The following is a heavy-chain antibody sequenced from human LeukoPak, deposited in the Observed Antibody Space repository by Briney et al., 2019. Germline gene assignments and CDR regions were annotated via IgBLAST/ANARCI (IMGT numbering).Heavy chain of an antibody. CDR1: GFTFSSYA. CDR2: ISGSGGST. CDR3: AKARTVVTTPDY. Sequence: GGSLRLSCAASGFTFSSYAMSWVRQAPGKGLEWVSTISGSGGSTYYADSVKGRFTISRDNSKNTLYVQMNSLRAEDTAVYYCAKARTVVTTPDYWGQGTLVTVSS. D-gene: IGHD4-23*01. J-gene: IGHJ4*02. V-gene: IGHV3-23*01.